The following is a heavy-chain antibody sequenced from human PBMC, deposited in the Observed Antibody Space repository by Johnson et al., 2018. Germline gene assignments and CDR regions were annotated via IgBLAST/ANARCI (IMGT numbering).Heavy chain of an antibody. V-gene: IGHV3-9*01. CDR3: ALSGGYFLHYYYGMDV. CDR2: ISWNGGSI. CDR1: GFTFDDYA. Sequence: VQLVQSGGGLVQPGGSLRLSCAASGFTFDDYAMHWVRQAPGKGLEWVSGISWNGGSIGYADSVKGRFTISRDNAKNSPYLQMNSLRAEDPALYYCALSGGYFLHYYYGMDVWGQGTTVTVSS. D-gene: IGHD3-10*01. J-gene: IGHJ6*02.